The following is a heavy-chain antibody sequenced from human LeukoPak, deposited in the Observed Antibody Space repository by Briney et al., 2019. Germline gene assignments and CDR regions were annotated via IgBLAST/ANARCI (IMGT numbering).Heavy chain of an antibody. CDR1: GGSFSGYY. D-gene: IGHD5-24*01. V-gene: IGHV4-34*01. CDR2: INHSGST. Sequence: PSETLSLTCAVYGGSFSGYYRSWVLQPPGKGLEWIGEINHSGSTNYNPSLKSRVTISVDTSKNQFSLKLSSVTAADTAVYYCARARVEMATIGPYYFDYWGQGTLVTVSS. J-gene: IGHJ4*02. CDR3: ARARVEMATIGPYYFDY.